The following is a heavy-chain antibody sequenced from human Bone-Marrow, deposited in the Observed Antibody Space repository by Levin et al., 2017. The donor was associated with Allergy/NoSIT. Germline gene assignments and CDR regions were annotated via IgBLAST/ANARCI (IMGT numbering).Heavy chain of an antibody. CDR3: ARSRDSMMTFGGVIAAYFFDY. V-gene: IGHV1-69*01. D-gene: IGHD3-16*02. Sequence: PGGSLRLSCRASGGAFSDFAFSWVRQAPGQGLEWLGGIIPTFGTPDYAHNFQGRVTITADEATSTVYMELSSLRSEDTAVYYCARSRDSMMTFGGVIAAYFFDYWGQGTLFTVST. J-gene: IGHJ4*02. CDR1: GGAFSDFA. CDR2: IIPTFGTP.